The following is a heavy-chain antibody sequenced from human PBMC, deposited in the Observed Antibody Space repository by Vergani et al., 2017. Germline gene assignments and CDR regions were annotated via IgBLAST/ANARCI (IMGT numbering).Heavy chain of an antibody. Sequence: EVQLVESGGGVVRPGGSLRLSCAASGFTFDDYGMSWVRQAPGKGLEWVSGINWNGGSTGYADSVKGRFTISRDNAKNSLYLQLNSLRAEDTALYPCACLHDVVIDITGRQTDYWGQGTLVTVSS. CDR3: ACLHDVVIDITGRQTDY. D-gene: IGHD3-16*02. CDR2: INWNGGST. V-gene: IGHV3-20*01. J-gene: IGHJ4*02. CDR1: GFTFDDYG.